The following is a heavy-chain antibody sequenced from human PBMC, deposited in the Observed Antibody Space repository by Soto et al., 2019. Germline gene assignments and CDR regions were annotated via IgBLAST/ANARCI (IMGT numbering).Heavy chain of an antibody. CDR1: GYTFTNYY. Sequence: GASVEVSCKASGYTFTNYYIHWVRQAPGQGLEWMGIVNPSGYTSTLAQKFQGRLTVTSDTSTSTVYMELGSLTSEDTAVYYCARDLHGAFTTMVYWGQGTLVTVSS. V-gene: IGHV1-46*01. CDR3: ARDLHGAFTTMVY. J-gene: IGHJ4*02. D-gene: IGHD5-18*01. CDR2: VNPSGYTS.